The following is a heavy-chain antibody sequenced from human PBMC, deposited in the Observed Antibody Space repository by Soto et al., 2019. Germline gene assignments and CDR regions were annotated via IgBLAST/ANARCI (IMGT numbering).Heavy chain of an antibody. J-gene: IGHJ4*02. D-gene: IGHD2-2*01. V-gene: IGHV4-34*01. CDR2: INHSGST. Sequence: SETLSLTCAVYGGSFSGYYWSWIRQPPGKGLEWIGEINHSGSTNYNPSLKSRVTISVDTSKNQFSLKLSSVTAADTAVYYCARSREYCSSTSCYYYYFDYWGQGTLVTVSS. CDR1: GGSFSGYY. CDR3: ARSREYCSSTSCYYYYFDY.